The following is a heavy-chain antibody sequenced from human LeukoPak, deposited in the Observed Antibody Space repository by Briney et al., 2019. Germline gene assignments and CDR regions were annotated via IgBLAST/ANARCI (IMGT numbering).Heavy chain of an antibody. V-gene: IGHV1-2*02. CDR1: RYTFTGYY. CDR3: AKGPSMVATVYYYYMDV. J-gene: IGHJ6*03. Sequence: ASVKVSCKASRYTFTGYYMHWVRQAPGQGLEWMGWINPNSGVTDYAQNFQGRVTMTRDTPISTAYVELSRLRSDDTAVYYCAKGPSMVATVYYYYMDVWGKGTTVTISS. CDR2: INPNSGVT. D-gene: IGHD5-12*01.